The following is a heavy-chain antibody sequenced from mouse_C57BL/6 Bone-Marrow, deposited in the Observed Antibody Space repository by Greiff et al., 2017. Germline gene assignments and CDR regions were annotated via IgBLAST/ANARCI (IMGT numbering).Heavy chain of an antibody. CDR2: IYPRDGST. J-gene: IGHJ1*03. CDR3: ARDYGSSYWYFDV. D-gene: IGHD1-1*01. V-gene: IGHV1-85*01. CDR1: GYTFTSYD. Sequence: QVQLQQSGPELVTPGASVKLSCKASGYTFTSYDINWVKQRPGQGLEWIGWIYPRDGSTKYNEKVKGKATLTVDTSSSTAYMELHSLTSEDSAVYFCARDYGSSYWYFDVWGTGTTVTVSS.